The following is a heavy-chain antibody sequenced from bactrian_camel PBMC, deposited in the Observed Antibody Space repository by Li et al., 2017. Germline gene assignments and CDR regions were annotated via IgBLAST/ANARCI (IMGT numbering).Heavy chain of an antibody. Sequence: VQLVESGGGSVQAGGSLRLSCAASGCTSRPCNMDWYRQAPGKEREKISALTRDGYPGYAPSVKGRFTISRDNAKDTLYLQLNSLKTEDTAMYYCAKRGDYYDFGYWGQGTQVTVS. CDR3: AKRGDYYDFGY. V-gene: IGHV3S53*01. J-gene: IGHJ6*01. D-gene: IGHD3*01. CDR2: LTRDGYP. CDR1: GCTSRPCN.